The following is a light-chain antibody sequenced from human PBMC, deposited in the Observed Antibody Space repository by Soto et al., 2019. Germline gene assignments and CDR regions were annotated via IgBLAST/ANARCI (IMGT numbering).Light chain of an antibody. CDR1: TGAVTSGDW. J-gene: IGLJ3*02. Sequence: QTVVTQEPALTVSPGGTVTLTCGSSTGAVTSGDWHYWFQQKPGQAPRTLIYDTYNKHSWTPARFSGSLIGGKAALTLSGAQPDDEAEYYCLVFQRGARVFGGGTKLTVL. CDR2: DTY. CDR3: LVFQRGARV. V-gene: IGLV7-46*01.